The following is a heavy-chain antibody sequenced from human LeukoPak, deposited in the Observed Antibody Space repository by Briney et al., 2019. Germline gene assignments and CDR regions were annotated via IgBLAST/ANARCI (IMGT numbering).Heavy chain of an antibody. V-gene: IGHV3-9*01. D-gene: IGHD3-16*01. CDR1: GFTFDDYA. CDR2: ISWNSGSI. J-gene: IGHJ5*02. CDR3: AKDGAPTS. Sequence: GRSLRLSCAASGFTFDDYAMHWVRQAPGKGPEWVSGISWNSGSIGYADSVKGRFTISRDNAKNSLYLQMNSLRAEDTALYYCAKDGAPTSWGQGTLVTVSS.